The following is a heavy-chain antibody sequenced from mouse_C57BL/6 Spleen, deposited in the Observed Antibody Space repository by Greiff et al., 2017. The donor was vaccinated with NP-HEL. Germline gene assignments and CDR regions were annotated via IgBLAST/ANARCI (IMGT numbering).Heavy chain of an antibody. CDR2: IHPNSGST. CDR1: GYTFTSYW. V-gene: IGHV1-64*01. CDR3: ARPRGSSYPFAY. J-gene: IGHJ3*01. Sequence: VQLQQPGAELVKPGASVKLSCKASGYTFTSYWMHWVKQRPGQGLEWIGMIHPNSGSTTYTEKFKSKATLTVDNSSSTAYMQLSSLTSEDSEVYYCARPRGSSYPFAYWGQGTLVTVSA. D-gene: IGHD1-1*01.